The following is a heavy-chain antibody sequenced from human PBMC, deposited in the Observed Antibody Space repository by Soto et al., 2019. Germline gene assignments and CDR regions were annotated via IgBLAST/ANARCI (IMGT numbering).Heavy chain of an antibody. CDR1: GFTFRTYW. CDR3: TMDWHIDS. D-gene: IGHD2-21*01. Sequence: VQLVESGGGLVQPGGSLRLSCAASGFTFRTYWMSWVRQAPGKGLEWVANIKQDVSEKFYVDSVKGRFPISRDNAKNSLSRQMNSLRAEDTAMYYCTMDWHIDSWGQGTLVTVSS. CDR2: IKQDVSEK. V-gene: IGHV3-7*04. J-gene: IGHJ4*02.